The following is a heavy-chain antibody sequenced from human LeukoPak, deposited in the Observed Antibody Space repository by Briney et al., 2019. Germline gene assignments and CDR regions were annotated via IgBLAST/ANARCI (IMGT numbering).Heavy chain of an antibody. Sequence: GESLKISCKGSGYSFTSYWIGWVRQMPGKGLEWMGTIYPGDSDTRYSPSFQGQVTISADKSVSTAYLQWNSLKASDTAMYYCARRSTLTTSADIWGQGTLVTVSS. CDR1: GYSFTSYW. J-gene: IGHJ4*02. CDR3: ARRSTLTTSADI. CDR2: IYPGDSDT. D-gene: IGHD2-2*01. V-gene: IGHV5-51*01.